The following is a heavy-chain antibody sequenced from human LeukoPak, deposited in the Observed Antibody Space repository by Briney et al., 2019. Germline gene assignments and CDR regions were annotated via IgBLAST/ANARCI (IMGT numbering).Heavy chain of an antibody. V-gene: IGHV3-7*04. CDR2: IKEDGSEK. CDR1: GFTFITYW. CDR3: ARGYTCGY. J-gene: IGHJ4*02. Sequence: GGSLRLSCSASGFTFITYWMSWGRQAPGKGLEWVANIKEDGSEKNYADSVKGRFTISRDNAKNSLYLQMNSLRAEDTAVYYCARGYTCGYWGQGTLVIVSS. D-gene: IGHD5-18*01.